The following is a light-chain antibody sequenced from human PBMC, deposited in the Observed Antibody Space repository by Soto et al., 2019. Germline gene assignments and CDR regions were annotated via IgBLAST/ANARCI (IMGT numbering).Light chain of an antibody. CDR3: QQSFSAPRT. V-gene: IGKV1-39*01. CDR1: ETIIDY. CDR2: SAS. Sequence: DIQMSQSPSSLSASVGDSVTITCRASETIIDYLNWYQQQPGEAPKLLIFSASSLHSGVPSRFRGSGSWAHITLTISTLQPEDFATYFCQQSFSAPRTFGQGTKLQAK. J-gene: IGKJ2*01.